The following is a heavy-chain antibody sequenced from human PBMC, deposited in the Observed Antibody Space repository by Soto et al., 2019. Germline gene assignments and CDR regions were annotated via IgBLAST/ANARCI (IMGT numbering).Heavy chain of an antibody. Sequence: GWSLRLSCRASGFTFSDYAMTWVRQAPRTGLEWVSSISAKGDNTYYADSVKGRFTISRDNSKNTLYLQMNSLRAEDTAVYYCASPLAVAVPNRFDPWGQGTMVTVSS. CDR2: ISAKGDNT. J-gene: IGHJ5*02. CDR3: ASPLAVAVPNRFDP. CDR1: GFTFSDYA. V-gene: IGHV3-23*01.